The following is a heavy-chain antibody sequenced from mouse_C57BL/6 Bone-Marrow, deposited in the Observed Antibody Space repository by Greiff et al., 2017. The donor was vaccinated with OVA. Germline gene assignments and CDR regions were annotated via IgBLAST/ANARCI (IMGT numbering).Heavy chain of an antibody. Sequence: VHVKQSGPELVKPGASVKISCKASGYSFTGYYMNWVKQSPEKSLEWIGEINPSTGGTTYNQKFKAKATLTVDKSSSTAYMQLKSLTSEDSAVYYCARITGFLYYYAMDYWGQGTSVTVSS. J-gene: IGHJ4*01. D-gene: IGHD3-2*02. CDR2: INPSTGGT. CDR3: ARITGFLYYYAMDY. V-gene: IGHV1-42*01. CDR1: GYSFTGYY.